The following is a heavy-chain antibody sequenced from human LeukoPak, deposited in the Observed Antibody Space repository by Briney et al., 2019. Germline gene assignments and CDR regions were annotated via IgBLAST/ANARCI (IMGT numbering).Heavy chain of an antibody. J-gene: IGHJ4*02. CDR3: ARERYYTLYYFYS. CDR1: GGSISSGSYN. CDR2: IYTSGST. Sequence: PSETLSLTCTVSGGSISSGSYNWSWIRQPAGKGLEWIGRIYTSGSTNYNPSLKSRVTISVDTSKNQFSLKLSSVTAADTAVYYCARERYYTLYYFYSWGQGTLVTVSS. V-gene: IGHV4-61*02. D-gene: IGHD2-2*02.